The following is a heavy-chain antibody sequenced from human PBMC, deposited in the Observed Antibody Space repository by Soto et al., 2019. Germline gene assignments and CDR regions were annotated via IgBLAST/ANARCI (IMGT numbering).Heavy chain of an antibody. Sequence: SETLSLTCTVSGGSISSGGYYLSWIGQHPGKGLEWIGYIYYSGSTYYNPSLKSRVTISVDTSKNQFSLKLSSVTAADTAVYYCARGGYCSSTSCYSSPGPYGMDVWGQGTTVTVPS. D-gene: IGHD2-2*01. CDR1: GGSISSGGYY. CDR2: IYYSGST. CDR3: ARGGYCSSTSCYSSPGPYGMDV. V-gene: IGHV4-31*03. J-gene: IGHJ6*02.